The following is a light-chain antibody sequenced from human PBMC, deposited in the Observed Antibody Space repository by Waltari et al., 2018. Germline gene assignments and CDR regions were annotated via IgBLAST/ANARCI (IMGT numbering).Light chain of an antibody. CDR1: SSNIGSNA. CDR2: SHD. J-gene: IGLJ1*01. V-gene: IGLV1-44*01. Sequence: QSVLTQPPSASGTPGQRVTISCSGSSSNIGSNALNWYQHLPGTAPKLLIYSHDQRPSGVPDRVSGSKSGTSASLAITGLQSEDEAHYYCASWDDSLNGYVFGTGTKVTVL. CDR3: ASWDDSLNGYV.